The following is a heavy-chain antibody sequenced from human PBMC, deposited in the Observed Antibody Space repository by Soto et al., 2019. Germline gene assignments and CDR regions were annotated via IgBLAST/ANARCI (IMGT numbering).Heavy chain of an antibody. CDR3: ARDRGLYLVPAAMYYFDY. J-gene: IGHJ4*02. Sequence: ASVKVSCKASGYTFTSYYMHWVRQAPGQGLEWMGIINPSGGSTSYAQKFQGRVTMTRDTSTSTVYMELSSLRSEDTAVYYCARDRGLYLVPAAMYYFDYWGQGTLVTXSS. V-gene: IGHV1-46*01. D-gene: IGHD2-2*01. CDR1: GYTFTSYY. CDR2: INPSGGST.